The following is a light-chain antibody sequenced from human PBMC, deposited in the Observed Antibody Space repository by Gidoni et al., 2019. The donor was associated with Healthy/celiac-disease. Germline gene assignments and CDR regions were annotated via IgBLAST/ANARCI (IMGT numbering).Light chain of an antibody. J-gene: IGKJ4*01. Sequence: EIVMTQSPATLSVSPGERATLSCRASQSVSSNLAWYQQKPGQAPRLLIYGASTRAPGIPARFSGRGSGTEFTLTIRSLQSEDFAVYYCQQYNNWPPLTFGGGTKVEIK. CDR3: QQYNNWPPLT. CDR1: QSVSSN. CDR2: GAS. V-gene: IGKV3-15*01.